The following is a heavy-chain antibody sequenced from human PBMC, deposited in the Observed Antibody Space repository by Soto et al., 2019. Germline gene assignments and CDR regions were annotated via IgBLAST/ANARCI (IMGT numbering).Heavy chain of an antibody. D-gene: IGHD1-1*01. CDR3: ARDARTWNPFDY. V-gene: IGHV3-23*01. CDR2: ISDSGYDT. J-gene: IGHJ4*02. CDR1: GFTFSTYG. Sequence: GGSLRLSCAASGFTFSTYGMRWVRQAPNEGLEWVSSISDSGYDTWYADSVRGRFTISRDNSRQMLYLEMNSLRAEDTAVYYCARDARTWNPFDYWGQGTLVTVSS.